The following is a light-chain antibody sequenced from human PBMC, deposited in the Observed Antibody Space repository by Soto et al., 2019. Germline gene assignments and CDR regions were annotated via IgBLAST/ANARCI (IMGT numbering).Light chain of an antibody. CDR3: QQNYISPLA. CDR2: AVS. V-gene: IGKV1-39*01. J-gene: IGKJ3*01. Sequence: DIEMTQSPSSLSASVGDRVTITCRASQSISSYLNWYQQKPGKAPRLLIYAVSNLQIGVPSRFSGSVSGTDFTLTISSLQPEDFATYYCQQNYISPLAFGPGTKVDIK. CDR1: QSISSY.